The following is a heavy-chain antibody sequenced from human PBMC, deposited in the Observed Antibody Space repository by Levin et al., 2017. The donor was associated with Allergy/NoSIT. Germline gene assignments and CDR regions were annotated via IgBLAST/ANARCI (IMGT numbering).Heavy chain of an antibody. CDR2: ISYDGSNK. CDR3: ASRELGYCSSTSCYAPSGAFDI. V-gene: IGHV3-30*03. J-gene: IGHJ3*02. Sequence: GGSLRLSCAASGFTFSSYGMHWVRQAPGKGLEWVAVISYDGSNKYYADSVKGRFTISRDNSKNTLYLQMNSLRAEDTAVYYCASRELGYCSSTSCYAPSGAFDIWGQGTMVTVSS. CDR1: GFTFSSYG. D-gene: IGHD2-2*01.